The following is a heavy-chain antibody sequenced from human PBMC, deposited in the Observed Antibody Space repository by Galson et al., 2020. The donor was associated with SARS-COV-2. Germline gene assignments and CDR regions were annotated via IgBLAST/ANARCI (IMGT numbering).Heavy chain of an antibody. CDR2: VRGSGGKK. V-gene: IGHV3-23*01. CDR3: ANCTDNDIETGYSKY. CDR1: GFTFSNYG. J-gene: IGHJ4*02. D-gene: IGHD3-9*01. Sequence: TGGSLRLSCAASGFTFSNYGMTWVRQAPGKGLEWVAGVRGSGGKKYYVESVKGRFTISRDNSRNTLYLQMTSLRAEDTAVYYCANCTDNDIETGYSKYWGQGTLLIVSS.